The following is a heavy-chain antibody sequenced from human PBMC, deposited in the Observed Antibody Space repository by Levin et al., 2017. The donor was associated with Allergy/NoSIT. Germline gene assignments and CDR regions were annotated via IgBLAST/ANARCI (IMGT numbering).Heavy chain of an antibody. D-gene: IGHD4-17*01. V-gene: IGHV3-11*01. CDR3: ARTRDDTVTGWFDP. CDR2: ISSSGSTI. J-gene: IGHJ5*02. Sequence: GESLKISCAASGFTFSDYYMSWIRQAPGKGLEWVSYISSSGSTIYYADSVKGRFTISRDNAKNSLYLQMNSLRAEDTAVYYCARTRDDTVTGWFDPWGQGTLVTVSS. CDR1: GFTFSDYY.